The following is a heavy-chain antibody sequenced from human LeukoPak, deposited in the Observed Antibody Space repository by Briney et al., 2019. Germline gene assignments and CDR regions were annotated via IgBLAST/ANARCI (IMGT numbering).Heavy chain of an antibody. CDR2: INHSGST. CDR3: ARGPGIAVAVDY. Sequence: SETLSLTXXXXXXSFSGYYWSWIRQPPGKGLEWIGEINHSGSTNYNPSLKSRVTISVDTSKNQFSLKLSSVTAADTAVYYCARGPGIAVAVDYWGQGTLVTVSS. CDR1: XXSFSGYY. V-gene: IGHV4-34*01. J-gene: IGHJ4*02. D-gene: IGHD6-19*01.